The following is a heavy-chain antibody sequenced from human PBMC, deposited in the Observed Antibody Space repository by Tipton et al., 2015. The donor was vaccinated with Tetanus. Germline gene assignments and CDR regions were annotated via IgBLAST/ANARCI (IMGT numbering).Heavy chain of an antibody. J-gene: IGHJ4*02. CDR3: ARAPNRISRAYDY. CDR2: IYGGGSST. D-gene: IGHD1-14*01. CDR1: GFTFSSYA. V-gene: IGHV3-23*03. Sequence: SLRLSCAASGFTFSSYAMSWVRQAPGKGLEWVSVIYGGGSSTYYADSVKGRFTISRDNSKNTLYLQMNSLRAEDTAVYYCARAPNRISRAYDYWGQGTQITVSS.